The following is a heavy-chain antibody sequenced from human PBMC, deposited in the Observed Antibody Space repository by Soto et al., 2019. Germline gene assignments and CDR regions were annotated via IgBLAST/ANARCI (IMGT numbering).Heavy chain of an antibody. CDR2: IDPSDSYT. V-gene: IGHV5-10-1*01. Sequence: PGESLKISCKGSGYSFTSYWISWVRQMPGKGLEWMGRIDPSDSYTNYSPSFQGHVTISADESISTAYLQWSSLKASDTAMYYCASITTYYYYGMDVWGQGTTVTVSS. D-gene: IGHD1-1*01. CDR1: GYSFTSYW. CDR3: ASITTYYYYGMDV. J-gene: IGHJ6*02.